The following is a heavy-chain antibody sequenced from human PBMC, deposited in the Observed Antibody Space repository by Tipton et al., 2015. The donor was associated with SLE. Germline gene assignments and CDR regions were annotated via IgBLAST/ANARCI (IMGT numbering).Heavy chain of an antibody. Sequence: TLSLTCTVSGGSISSHYWSWIRQPPGKGLEWIGYIYYSGSTNYNPSLKSRVTISVDTSKNQFSLKLSSVTAADTAVYYCARHAAAHFDIWGQGTMVTVSS. D-gene: IGHD2-15*01. J-gene: IGHJ3*02. CDR2: IYYSGST. V-gene: IGHV4-59*08. CDR3: ARHAAAHFDI. CDR1: GGSISSHY.